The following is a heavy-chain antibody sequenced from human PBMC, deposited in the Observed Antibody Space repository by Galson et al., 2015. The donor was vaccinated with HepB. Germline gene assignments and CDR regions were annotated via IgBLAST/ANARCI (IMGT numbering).Heavy chain of an antibody. Sequence: PALVKPTQTLTLTCTFSGFSLSTTEMRVSWIRQPPGKALEWPARIDWDGDKFYSTSLKTRLTISKDTSKNQVVLTMTNMDPVDTATYYCARSGYSSGWYPWYFDLWGRGTLVTVSS. CDR3: ARSGYSSGWYPWYFDL. J-gene: IGHJ2*01. V-gene: IGHV2-70*04. CDR2: IDWDGDK. D-gene: IGHD6-19*01. CDR1: GFSLSTTEMR.